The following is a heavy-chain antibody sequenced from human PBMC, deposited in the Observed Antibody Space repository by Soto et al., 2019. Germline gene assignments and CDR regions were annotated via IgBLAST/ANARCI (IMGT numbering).Heavy chain of an antibody. CDR3: ARATGTLRSRNCDY. D-gene: IGHD1-1*01. J-gene: IGHJ4*02. V-gene: IGHV4-31*03. Sequence: LSLTCSVSGGSISTVGHYWTWIRQPPGKGLEWIGSIYHNGSTYYSKSLRSRLTMSVDTSKSQFSLRLSSVTAADTAVYYCARATGTLRSRNCDYWGQGSLVTVSS. CDR2: IYHNGST. CDR1: GGSISTVGHY.